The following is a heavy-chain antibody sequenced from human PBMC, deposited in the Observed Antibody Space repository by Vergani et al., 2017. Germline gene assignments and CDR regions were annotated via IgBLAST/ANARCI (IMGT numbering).Heavy chain of an antibody. Sequence: QDQLVQPGAEVKKPGASVKVSCKASGYTFTSYGISWVRQAPGQGLEWMGWINTYNGNTNYAQKFQGRVTMTRDTSTSTVYMELSSLRSEDTAVYYCARGALRCAVDYWGQGTLVTVSS. CDR3: ARGALRCAVDY. D-gene: IGHD4/OR15-4a*01. J-gene: IGHJ4*02. CDR2: INTYNGNT. V-gene: IGHV1-18*04. CDR1: GYTFTSYG.